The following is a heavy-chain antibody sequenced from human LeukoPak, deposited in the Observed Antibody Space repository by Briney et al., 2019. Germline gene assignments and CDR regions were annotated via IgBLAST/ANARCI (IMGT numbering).Heavy chain of an antibody. J-gene: IGHJ4*02. CDR3: GGRCRGTVDY. CDR1: GSFVSGLY. Sequence: PSETLSLTCTVSGSFVSGLYWTWVRQPPGKGLEWVRFIYSTGTTSYNSSLQSRVTISVDTSKNHFSLKLKSVIAANTAIYYCGGRCRGTVDYWGQGTLVAVSS. CDR2: IYSTGTT. D-gene: IGHD2-15*01. V-gene: IGHV4-4*09.